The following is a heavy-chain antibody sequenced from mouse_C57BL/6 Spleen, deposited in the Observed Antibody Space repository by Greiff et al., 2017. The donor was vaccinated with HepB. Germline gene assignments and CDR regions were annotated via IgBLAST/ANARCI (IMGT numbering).Heavy chain of an antibody. D-gene: IGHD6-1*01. CDR3: ARDPASYWYFDV. V-gene: IGHV1-76*01. Sequence: QVQLQQSGAELVRPGASVKLSCKASGYTFTDYYINWVKQRPGQGLEWIARIYPGSGNTYYNEKFKGKATLTAEKSSSTAYMQLSSLTSEDSAVYFCARDPASYWYFDVWGTGTTVTVSS. J-gene: IGHJ1*03. CDR2: IYPGSGNT. CDR1: GYTFTDYY.